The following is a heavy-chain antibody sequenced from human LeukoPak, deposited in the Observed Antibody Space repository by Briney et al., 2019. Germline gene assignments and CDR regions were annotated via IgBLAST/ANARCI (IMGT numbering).Heavy chain of an antibody. CDR2: ISTYNGNT. Sequence: ASVKVSCKASGYTFNIYGIIWVRQAPGQGLEWVGWISTYNGNTNYAPNIQDRVTMTTDTSTSTAYMELRSLRSDDTAVYYCGRTLLGGSDIYTPFSYWGQGTLVTVSS. V-gene: IGHV1-18*01. CDR1: GYTFNIYG. CDR3: GRTLLGGSDIYTPFSY. J-gene: IGHJ4*02. D-gene: IGHD3-10*01.